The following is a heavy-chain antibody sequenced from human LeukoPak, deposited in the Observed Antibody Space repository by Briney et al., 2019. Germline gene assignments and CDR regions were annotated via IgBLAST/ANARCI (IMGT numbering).Heavy chain of an antibody. CDR1: GYTFTGYY. D-gene: IGHD2-21*01. CDR2: INPNSGGT. J-gene: IGHJ5*02. CDR3: ARADRLHGGPYLIGP. Sequence: ASVKVSCKASGYTFTGYYMHWVRQAPGQGLEWMGWINPNSGGTNYAQKFQGRVTMTRDTSISTVYMEVSWLTSDDTAIYYCARADRLHGGPYLIGPWGQGTLVAVSS. V-gene: IGHV1-2*02.